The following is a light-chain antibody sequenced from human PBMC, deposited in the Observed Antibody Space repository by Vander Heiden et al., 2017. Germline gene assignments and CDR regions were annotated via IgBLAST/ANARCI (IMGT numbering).Light chain of an antibody. CDR3: AIWYSSSWV. V-gene: IGLV5-39*01. Sequence: QPVLPQPTSLSASPGASARFTCTLRSGINVGTYRIYWYQQKPGSRTRYLLRYKSDSDKQQGSGVPSRFSGSKDASTNAGLLLISGLQAEIEADYYCAIWYSSSWVFGGGTKLTVL. CDR2: YKSDSDK. CDR1: SGINVGTYR. J-gene: IGLJ3*02.